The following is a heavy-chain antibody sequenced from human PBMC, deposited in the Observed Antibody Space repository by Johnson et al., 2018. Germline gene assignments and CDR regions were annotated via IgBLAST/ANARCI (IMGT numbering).Heavy chain of an antibody. CDR1: GFTFSRYT. D-gene: IGHD5-24*01. CDR3: ARDWGEMATITRDFHH. Sequence: VQLVESGGGLVKPGGSLRLSCAASGFTFSRYTMNWVRQAPGKGLEWVSSISSNSAYIYYADSVKGRFTISRDNAKNSLYLQMNSLRAEDTAVYDWARDWGEMATITRDFHHWGQGTLVTVSS. J-gene: IGHJ1*01. V-gene: IGHV3-21*01. CDR2: ISSNSAYI.